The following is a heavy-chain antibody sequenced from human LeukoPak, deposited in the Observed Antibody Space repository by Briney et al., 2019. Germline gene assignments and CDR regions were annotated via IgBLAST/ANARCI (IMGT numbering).Heavy chain of an antibody. J-gene: IGHJ5*02. CDR2: MNPNSGNT. CDR1: GYTFTSYD. CDR3: ARGRTVRNWFDP. V-gene: IGHV1-8*01. D-gene: IGHD4-11*01. Sequence: ASVKVSCKASGYTFTSYDINWVRQAPGQGLEGMGWMNPNSGNTGYAQKFQGRVTMTRNTSISTAYMELSSLRSEDTAVYYCARGRTVRNWFDPWGQGTLVTVSS.